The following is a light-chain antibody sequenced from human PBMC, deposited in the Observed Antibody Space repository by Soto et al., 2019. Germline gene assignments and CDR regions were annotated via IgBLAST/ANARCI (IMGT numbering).Light chain of an antibody. J-gene: IGKJ4*01. CDR1: QGISNF. CDR2: GAS. V-gene: IGKV1-16*02. Sequence: DIQMTQSPSSLSASVGDTVTITCRASQGISNFLAWFQQKPGKAPKSLIYGASSLQSGVPSKFSSSASDKAFTLTFSTLQPEDSGTCFCQQYHSYPVTFGGGTKVEIK. CDR3: QQYHSYPVT.